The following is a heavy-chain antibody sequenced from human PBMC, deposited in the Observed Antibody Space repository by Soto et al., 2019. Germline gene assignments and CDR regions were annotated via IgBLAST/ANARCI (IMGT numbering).Heavy chain of an antibody. CDR1: GYTFTSYG. J-gene: IGHJ6*02. CDR3: VTLYCMDV. CDR2: ISPYDDNT. Sequence: ASVKVSCKASGYTFTSYGISWVRQAPGQGLEWLGWISPYDDNTKYAQILQGRVSMTTDTSSNTAEDTAVYYCARDQLETTVVTLYCMDVWGQGTTVTVSS. V-gene: IGHV1-18*01. D-gene: IGHD4-17*01.